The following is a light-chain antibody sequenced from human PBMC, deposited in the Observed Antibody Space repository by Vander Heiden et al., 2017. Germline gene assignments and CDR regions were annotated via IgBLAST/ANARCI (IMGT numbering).Light chain of an antibody. CDR2: GRN. CDR3: SSRYSGDIHQVI. V-gene: IGLV3-19*01. J-gene: IGLJ2*01. Sequence: SSGLTHDPAVSVALGQTVRITCQGDSIRIYYAAWYQQKPGQAPVPVIYGRNTRPSGSPDRLSGSSSGNTSSLTITGAQAEDEADYYCSSRYSGDIHQVIFGGGTKLSVL. CDR1: SIRIYY.